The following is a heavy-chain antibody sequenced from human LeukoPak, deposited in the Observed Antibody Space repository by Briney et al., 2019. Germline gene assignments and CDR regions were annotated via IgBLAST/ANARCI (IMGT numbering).Heavy chain of an antibody. Sequence: GRSLRLSCAASGFTFSNYGMHWVRQAPGEGLDWVAVIWYDGNNKYYADSVKGRITISRDNSKNTLYLQMNSLRAEDTAVYYCAKVLGEWPDYWGQGTLVTVSS. CDR1: GFTFSNYG. CDR2: IWYDGNNK. D-gene: IGHD3-10*01. J-gene: IGHJ4*02. CDR3: AKVLGEWPDY. V-gene: IGHV3-33*06.